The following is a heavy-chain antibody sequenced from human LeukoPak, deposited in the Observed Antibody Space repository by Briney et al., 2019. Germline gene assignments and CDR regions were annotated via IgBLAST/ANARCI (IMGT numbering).Heavy chain of an antibody. CDR3: AREGSSYAPSEPFYFDY. CDR1: AFTFSSHD. V-gene: IGHV3-48*03. D-gene: IGHD3-10*01. CDR2: ISSGGYTT. Sequence: GGSLRLSCTDSAFTFSSHDMNWVRQAPGKGVEWVSYISSGGYTTRYADSVKSRYTIARDNAKNSLYLQMNSLKAEDTAVYYCAREGSSYAPSEPFYFDYWGQGTLVTVSS. J-gene: IGHJ4*02.